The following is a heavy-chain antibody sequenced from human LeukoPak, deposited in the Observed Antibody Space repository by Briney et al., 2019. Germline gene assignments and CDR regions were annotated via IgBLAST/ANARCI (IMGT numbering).Heavy chain of an antibody. CDR3: ARDGTRSPEWELLTNWFDP. Sequence: GASVKVSCKASGGTFSSYAISWVRQAPGQGLEWMGRIIPILGIANYAQKFQGRVTITADKSTSTAYMELSSLRSEDTAVYYCARDGTRSPEWELLTNWFDPWGQGTLVTVSS. CDR1: GGTFSSYA. CDR2: IIPILGIA. V-gene: IGHV1-69*04. J-gene: IGHJ5*02. D-gene: IGHD1-26*01.